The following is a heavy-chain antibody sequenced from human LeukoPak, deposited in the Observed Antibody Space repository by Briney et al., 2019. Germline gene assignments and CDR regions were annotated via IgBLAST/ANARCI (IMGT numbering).Heavy chain of an antibody. J-gene: IGHJ4*02. V-gene: IGHV3-53*01. CDR1: GFTVGSNY. CDR2: IYSGGST. Sequence: GGSLRLSCAASGFTVGSNYMSWVRQAPGKGLEWVSVIYSGGSTYYADSVKGRFTISRDNSKNTLYLQMNSLRAEDTAVYYCASSYSSSWSYDYWGQGTLVTVSS. D-gene: IGHD6-13*01. CDR3: ASSYSSSWSYDY.